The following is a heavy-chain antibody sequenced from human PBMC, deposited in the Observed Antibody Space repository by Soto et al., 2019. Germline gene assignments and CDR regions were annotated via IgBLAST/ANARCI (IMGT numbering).Heavy chain of an antibody. V-gene: IGHV6-1*01. Sequence: SQPLSLPCAISGDSVSSNSAAWNWIRQSPSKGLEWLGRSFYRSKWYNDYAVSVKSRITINPDTSKNQFSLQLNSVTPEDTAVYYCARDRLVRPYCGGDCYSFDAFDIWGQGTMVTVSS. CDR1: GDSVSSNSAA. J-gene: IGHJ3*02. CDR3: ARDRLVRPYCGGDCYSFDAFDI. D-gene: IGHD2-21*01. CDR2: SFYRSKWYN.